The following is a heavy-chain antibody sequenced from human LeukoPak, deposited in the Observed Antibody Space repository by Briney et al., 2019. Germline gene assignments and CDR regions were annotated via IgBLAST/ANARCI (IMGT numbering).Heavy chain of an antibody. CDR3: ARESNVLLWFGEPV. D-gene: IGHD3-10*01. CDR1: GGSISSYY. V-gene: IGHV4-4*07. Sequence: SETLSLTCTVSGGSISSYYWSWIRQPAGKGLEWIGRIYTSGSTNYNPSLKSRGTMSVDTSKNQFSLKLSSVTAADTAVYYCARESNVLLWFGEPVWGQGTLVTVSS. CDR2: IYTSGST. J-gene: IGHJ4*02.